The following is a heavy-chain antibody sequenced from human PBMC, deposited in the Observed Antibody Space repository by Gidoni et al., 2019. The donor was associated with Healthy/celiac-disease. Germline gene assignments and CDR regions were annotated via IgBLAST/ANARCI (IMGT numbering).Heavy chain of an antibody. CDR1: GFTLSNAW. D-gene: IGHD2-2*01. J-gene: IGHJ4*02. Sequence: EVQLVESGGGLVKPGGSLRLSCAASGFTLSNAWMSWVRQAPGKGLEWVGRIKSKTDGVTTDYAAPVKGRFTISRDDSKNTLYLQMNSLKTEDTAVYYCTTDSLSHIVVVPAGLNWGQGTLVTVSS. V-gene: IGHV3-15*01. CDR3: TTDSLSHIVVVPAGLN. CDR2: IKSKTDGVTT.